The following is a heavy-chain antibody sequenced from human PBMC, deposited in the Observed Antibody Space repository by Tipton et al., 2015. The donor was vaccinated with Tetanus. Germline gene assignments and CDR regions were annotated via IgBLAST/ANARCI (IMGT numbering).Heavy chain of an antibody. J-gene: IGHJ4*02. V-gene: IGHV3-11*04. CDR2: ISSSGSTI. Sequence: GSLRLSCAASGFTFSDYYMSWIRQAPGKGLEWVSYISSSGSTIYYADSVKGRFTISRDNAKNSLSLQVNSLRDDDSAVYYCARDNASRKTVVVIPGAYDFWGQGTLVTVSS. D-gene: IGHD2-2*01. CDR1: GFTFSDYY. CDR3: ARDNASRKTVVVIPGAYDF.